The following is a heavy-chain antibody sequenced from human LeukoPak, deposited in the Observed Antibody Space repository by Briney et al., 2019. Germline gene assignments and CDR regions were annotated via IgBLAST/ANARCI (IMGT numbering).Heavy chain of an antibody. CDR1: GYTFTSYG. J-gene: IGHJ3*02. CDR3: ARADSSGCYSGAFDI. V-gene: IGHV1-18*01. D-gene: IGHD3-22*01. Sequence: ASVKVSCKASGYTFTSYGISWVRQAHGQGLEWMGWISAYNGNTNYAQKLQGRVTMTTDTSTSTAYMELRSLRSDDTAVYYCARADSSGCYSGAFDIWGQGTMVTVSS. CDR2: ISAYNGNT.